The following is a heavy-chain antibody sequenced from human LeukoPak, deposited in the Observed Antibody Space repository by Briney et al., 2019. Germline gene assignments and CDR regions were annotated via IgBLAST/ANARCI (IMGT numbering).Heavy chain of an antibody. CDR2: ISSSSSTI. J-gene: IGHJ4*02. V-gene: IGHV3-48*04. CDR3: ARDFYYDSF. Sequence: GGSLRLSCAASGFTFSSYRMNWVRQAPGKGLEWVSYISSSSSTIYYADSVKGRFTISRDNAKNTLYLQMNSLRAEDTAVYYCARDFYYDSFWGQGTLVTVSS. D-gene: IGHD3-3*01. CDR1: GFTFSSYR.